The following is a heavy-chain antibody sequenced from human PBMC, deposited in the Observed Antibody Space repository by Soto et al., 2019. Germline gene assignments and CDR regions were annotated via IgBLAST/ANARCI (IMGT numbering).Heavy chain of an antibody. CDR3: VRDRDASRGYYPYWFDI. CDR1: GGTFSSYA. V-gene: IGHV1-69*12. J-gene: IGHJ5*02. CDR2: IIPIFGTA. Sequence: QVQLVQSGAEVKKPGSSVKVSCKASGGTFSSYAISWVRQAPGQGLEWMGEIIPIFGTANYAQKFQGRVMITADDSTSTAYTELSSMRSEDTAVYYCVRDRDASRGYYPYWFDIGGQRRKVTVSS. D-gene: IGHD3-22*01.